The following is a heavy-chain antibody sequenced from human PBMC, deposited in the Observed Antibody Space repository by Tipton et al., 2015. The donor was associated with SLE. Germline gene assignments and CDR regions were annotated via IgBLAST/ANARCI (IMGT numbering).Heavy chain of an antibody. CDR3: ARGGRFLEWYQAGDDY. CDR1: GGSISSGGYS. V-gene: IGHV4-30-2*01. Sequence: TLSLTCAVSGGSISSGGYSWSWIRQPPGKGLEWIGYIYHSGNTYYNPSLKSRVTISVDRSKNQFSLKLSSVTAADTAVDYCARGGRFLEWYQAGDDYWGQGPLVTVSS. J-gene: IGHJ4*02. CDR2: IYHSGNT. D-gene: IGHD3-3*01.